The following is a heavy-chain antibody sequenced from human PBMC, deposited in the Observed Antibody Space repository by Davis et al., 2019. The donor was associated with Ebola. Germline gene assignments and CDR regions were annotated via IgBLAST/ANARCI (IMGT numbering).Heavy chain of an antibody. CDR1: GYTFTSYY. D-gene: IGHD2-21*02. Sequence: ASVKVSCKASGYTFTSYYMHWVRQAPGQGLEWMGIINPSGGSTNYAQKFRGRVMITADKSTRIAYMELNSLTSEDTAVYYCARGPSVATAHYFDYWGQGTLVTVSS. J-gene: IGHJ4*02. CDR3: ARGPSVATAHYFDY. CDR2: INPSGGST. V-gene: IGHV1-46*01.